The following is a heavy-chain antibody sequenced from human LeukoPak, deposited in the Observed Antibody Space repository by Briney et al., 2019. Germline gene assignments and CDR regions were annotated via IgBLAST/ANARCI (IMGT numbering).Heavy chain of an antibody. CDR2: ISYDGSIK. CDR1: GFTFRAYG. J-gene: IGHJ4*02. V-gene: IGHV3-30*18. CDR3: AKDPFDYSNYPHTAGFDY. Sequence: GRSLRLSCAASGFTFRAYGMHWVRQAPGKGLEWVAVISYDGSIKYYADSVKGRFTISRDNSKNTLYLQMNSLRTEDTAVYYCAKDPFDYSNYPHTAGFDYWGQGTLVTVSS. D-gene: IGHD4-11*01.